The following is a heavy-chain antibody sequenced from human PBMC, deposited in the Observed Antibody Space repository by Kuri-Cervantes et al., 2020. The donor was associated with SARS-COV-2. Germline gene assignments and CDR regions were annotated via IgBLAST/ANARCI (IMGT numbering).Heavy chain of an antibody. CDR1: GYPFNTYG. D-gene: IGHD3-3*01. CDR2: SSTYNGYT. Sequence: GGSLRLSCKASGYPFNTYGINWVRQAPGQGLEWMGWSSTYNGYTNYEQKFQGIDTMTTDSSTSTAYMELRSLRSDDTAVYYCARVGATYFYGMNVWGQGTTVTVSS. CDR3: ARVGATYFYGMNV. V-gene: IGHV1-18*01. J-gene: IGHJ6*02.